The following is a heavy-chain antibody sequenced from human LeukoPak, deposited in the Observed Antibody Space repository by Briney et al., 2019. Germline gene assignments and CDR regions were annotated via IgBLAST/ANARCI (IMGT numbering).Heavy chain of an antibody. CDR2: ISYDGSNK. D-gene: IGHD2-15*01. Sequence: GGSLRLSCAASGFTFSSYGMHWVRQAPGKGLEWVAVISYDGSNKYYADSVKGRFTISRDNSKNTLYLQMNSLRAEDTAVYYCAKDGEAYCSGGSCWYYFDYRGQGTLVTVSS. V-gene: IGHV3-30*18. CDR3: AKDGEAYCSGGSCWYYFDY. CDR1: GFTFSSYG. J-gene: IGHJ4*02.